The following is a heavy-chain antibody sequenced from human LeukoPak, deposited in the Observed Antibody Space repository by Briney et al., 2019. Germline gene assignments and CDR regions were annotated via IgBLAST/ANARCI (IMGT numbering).Heavy chain of an antibody. D-gene: IGHD2-15*01. CDR3: ARASLGYCSGGSCYSGLF. V-gene: IGHV3-74*01. CDR1: GFTFSTYW. J-gene: IGHJ1*01. CDR2: IKSDGSGT. Sequence: PAGSLRLSCAASGFTFSTYWMYWVRQAPGKGLVWVSRIKSDGSGTSYADSVKGRFTISSDSAKNTLYLQMNSLRAEDTAVYYCARASLGYCSGGSCYSGLFWGQGTLVTVSS.